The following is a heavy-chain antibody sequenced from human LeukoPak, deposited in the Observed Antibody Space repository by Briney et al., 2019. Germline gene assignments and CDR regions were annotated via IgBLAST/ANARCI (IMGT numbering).Heavy chain of an antibody. CDR2: ITSDGSNT. CDR3: ARDSEAVAGDFDY. V-gene: IGHV3-74*03. CDR1: GFTFSSYA. D-gene: IGHD6-13*01. Sequence: GGSLRLSCAASGFTFSSYAMSWVRQAPGKGLVWVSRITSDGSNTMYADSVKGRFTISRDNVKNTLYLQMNSLRVEDTAVYYCARDSEAVAGDFDYWGQGTLVTVSS. J-gene: IGHJ4*02.